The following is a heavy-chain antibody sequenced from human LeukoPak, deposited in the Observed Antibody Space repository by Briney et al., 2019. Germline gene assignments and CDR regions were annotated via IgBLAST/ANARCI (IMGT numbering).Heavy chain of an antibody. CDR2: INPNSGGT. V-gene: IGHV1-2*02. CDR3: TRSDTRDYYYYYYMDV. D-gene: IGHD2-2*02. J-gene: IGHJ6*03. CDR1: GYTFTGYY. Sequence: ASVKVSCKASGYTFTGYYMHWVRQAPGQGLEWMGWINPNSGGTNYTQKFQGRVTMTRDTSISTAYMELSRLRSDDTAVYYCTRSDTRDYYYYYYMDVWGKGTTVTVSS.